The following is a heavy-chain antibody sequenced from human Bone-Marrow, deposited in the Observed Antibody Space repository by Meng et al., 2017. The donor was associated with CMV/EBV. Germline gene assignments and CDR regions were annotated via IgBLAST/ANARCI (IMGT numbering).Heavy chain of an antibody. V-gene: IGHV4-39*07. D-gene: IGHD3-3*01. CDR3: ARGEVELTICGVTTLGMDV. J-gene: IGHJ6*02. CDR2: IYYSGST. CDR1: GGSISSSSYY. Sequence: GSLRLSCTVSGGSISSSSYYWGWIRQPPGKGLEWIGSIYYSGSTYYNPSLKSRVTISVDTSKNQFSLKLSSVTAADTAVYYCARGEVELTICGVTTLGMDVWGQGTTVTVSS.